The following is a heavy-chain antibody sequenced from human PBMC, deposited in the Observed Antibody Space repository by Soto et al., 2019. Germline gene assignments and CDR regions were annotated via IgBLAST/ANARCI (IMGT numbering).Heavy chain of an antibody. V-gene: IGHV1-69*13. Sequence: SVKVSCKASGGTFSSYAISWVRQAPGQGLEWMGGIIPIFGTANYAQKFQGRVTITADESTSTAYMELSSLRSEDTAVYYCARASIADRRGGWYDEVTYYYYGMDVWGQGTTVTVSS. CDR2: IIPIFGTA. D-gene: IGHD6-6*01. CDR1: GGTFSSYA. CDR3: ARASIADRRGGWYDEVTYYYYGMDV. J-gene: IGHJ6*02.